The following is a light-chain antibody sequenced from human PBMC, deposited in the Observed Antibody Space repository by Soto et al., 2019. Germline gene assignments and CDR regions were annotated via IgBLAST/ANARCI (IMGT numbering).Light chain of an antibody. CDR3: QQYNSYPYT. CDR1: QGISSA. V-gene: IGKV1-13*02. Sequence: AIQLTQSPSSLSASVGDRVTSTCRAIQGISSALAWYQQKPGKAPKLLIYDASSLESGVPSRFSGSGSGTDFTLTISSLQPEDFATYYWQQYNSYPYTFGQGTKLEVK. J-gene: IGKJ2*01. CDR2: DAS.